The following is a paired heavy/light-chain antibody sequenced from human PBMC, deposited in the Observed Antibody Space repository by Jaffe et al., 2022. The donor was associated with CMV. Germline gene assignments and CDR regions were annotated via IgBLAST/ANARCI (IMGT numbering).Light chain of an antibody. CDR1: SFNIGNNY. V-gene: IGLV1-51*02. J-gene: IGLJ3*02. Sequence: QSVMTQPPSVSAAPRQKVTLSCSGTSFNIGNNYVSWYQQLPGTAPKLLIYENNKRPSGIPDRFSGSKSGTSATLVITGLQTGDEADYYCGTWDSSLSAGVFGGGTKLTVL. CDR2: ENN. CDR3: GTWDSSLSAGV.
Heavy chain of an antibody. J-gene: IGHJ6*02. Sequence: QVTLKESGPVLVKPTETLTLTCTVSGFSLSNARMGVSWIRQPPGKALEWLAHIFSNDEKSYSTSLKSRVTISKDTSKSQVVLSMTDMDPVDTATYYCARMLWSGYYATTYYYYGMDVWGQGMTVTVSS. CDR2: IFSNDEK. CDR1: GFSLSNARMG. D-gene: IGHD3-3*01. V-gene: IGHV2-26*01. CDR3: ARMLWSGYYATTYYYYGMDV.